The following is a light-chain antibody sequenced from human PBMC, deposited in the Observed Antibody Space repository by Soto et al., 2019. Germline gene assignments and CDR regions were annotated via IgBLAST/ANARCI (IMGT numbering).Light chain of an antibody. Sequence: SYELTQPPSVSVAPRQTARISCGGNNIGSESVHWYQQKPGQAPVLVVSDDSDRPSGIPERFSGSNSGNTATLTITRVEAGDEADYYCQVWHTISDHSVFGGGTKVTVL. J-gene: IGLJ3*02. CDR2: DDS. CDR1: NIGSES. V-gene: IGLV3-21*02. CDR3: QVWHTISDHSV.